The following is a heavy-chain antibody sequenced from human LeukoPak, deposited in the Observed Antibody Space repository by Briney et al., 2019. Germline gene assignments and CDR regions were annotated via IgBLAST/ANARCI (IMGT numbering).Heavy chain of an antibody. CDR1: GFTFDDYA. Sequence: PGGSLRLSCIASGFTFDDYAMHWVRQAPGKGLEWVSGISWNSGSIGYADSVKGRFTISRDNAKNSLYLQMNSLRAEDTALYYCAKGPSMATIDNWGPGTLVTVSS. V-gene: IGHV3-9*01. D-gene: IGHD5-24*01. CDR3: AKGPSMATIDN. CDR2: ISWNSGSI. J-gene: IGHJ4*02.